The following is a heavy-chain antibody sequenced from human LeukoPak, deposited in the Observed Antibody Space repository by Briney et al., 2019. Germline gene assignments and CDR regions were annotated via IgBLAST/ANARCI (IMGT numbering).Heavy chain of an antibody. CDR2: ISAYNGNT. D-gene: IGHD3-22*01. CDR1: GYTFTSYG. V-gene: IGHV1-18*01. J-gene: IGHJ1*01. CDR3: ARDYRGHYYDSSGYSHFQH. Sequence: ASVKVSCKASGYTFTSYGISWVRQAPGQGLEWMGWISAYNGNTNYAQKLQGRVTMTTDTSTSTAYMELRSRRSDDTAVYYCARDYRGHYYDSSGYSHFQHWGQGTLVTVSS.